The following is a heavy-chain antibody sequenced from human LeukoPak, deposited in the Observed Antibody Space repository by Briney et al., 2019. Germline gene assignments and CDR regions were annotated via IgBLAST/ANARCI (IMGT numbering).Heavy chain of an antibody. D-gene: IGHD5-18*01. CDR3: ARDVDTFFDY. Sequence: SETLSLTCTVSGGSISSGSYYWSWIRQPAGKGLEWIGRIYTSGSTNYNPSLKSRVTISVDTSKNQFSLKLTSVTAADTAVYYCARDVDTFFDYWGQGTLVTVSS. CDR1: GGSISSGSYY. CDR2: IYTSGST. V-gene: IGHV4-61*02. J-gene: IGHJ4*02.